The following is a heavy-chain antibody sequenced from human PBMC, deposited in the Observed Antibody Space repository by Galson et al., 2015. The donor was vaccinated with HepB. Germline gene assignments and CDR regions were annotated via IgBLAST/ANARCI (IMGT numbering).Heavy chain of an antibody. J-gene: IGHJ4*02. D-gene: IGHD6-13*01. CDR3: ARDLRTQQLVDY. CDR2: ISSSSSYI. CDR1: GFTFSSYS. Sequence: SLRLSCAASGFTFSSYSMNWVRQAPGKGLEWVSSISSSSSYIYYADSVKGRFTISRDNAKNSPYLQMNSLRAEDTAVYYRARDLRTQQLVDYWGQGTLVTVSS. V-gene: IGHV3-21*01.